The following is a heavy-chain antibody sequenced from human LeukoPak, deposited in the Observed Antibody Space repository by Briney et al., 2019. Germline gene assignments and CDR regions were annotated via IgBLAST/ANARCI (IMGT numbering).Heavy chain of an antibody. V-gene: IGHV3-74*01. J-gene: IGHJ3*02. Sequence: PGGSLRLSXAASGFTFSSYWMHWVRQAPGKGLVWLSRINSDGSSTSYADSVKGRFTISRDNAKNTLYLQMNSLRAEDTAVYYCARDRDDAFDIWGQGTMVTVSS. CDR3: ARDRDDAFDI. CDR2: INSDGSST. CDR1: GFTFSSYW.